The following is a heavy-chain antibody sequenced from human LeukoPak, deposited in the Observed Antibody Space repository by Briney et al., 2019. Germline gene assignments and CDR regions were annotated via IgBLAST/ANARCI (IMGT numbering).Heavy chain of an antibody. V-gene: IGHV3-30-3*01. D-gene: IGHD3-22*01. CDR1: GFTFSSYA. Sequence: GGSLRLSCAASGFTFSSYAMHWVRQAPGKGLEWVAVISYDGSNKYYADSVKGRFTISRDNSKNTLYLQMNSLRAEDTAVYYCARDYPLFVDDSSGYPGYWGQGTLVTVSS. CDR2: ISYDGSNK. CDR3: ARDYPLFVDDSSGYPGY. J-gene: IGHJ4*02.